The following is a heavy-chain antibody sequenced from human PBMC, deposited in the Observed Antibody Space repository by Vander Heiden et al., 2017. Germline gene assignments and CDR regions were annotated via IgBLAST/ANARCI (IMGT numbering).Heavy chain of an antibody. D-gene: IGHD6-13*01. V-gene: IGHV3-21*01. CDR2: ISSDGTAK. CDR3: DAADY. CDR1: ALTFSKYP. J-gene: IGHJ4*02. Sequence: EVQLVESGGGLVKPGGSLRLSCAASALTFSKYPMSWARQAPGRGLEWVSTISSDGTAKHYADSVKGRFTISRDNTKNSLYLQMSSLRAGDTAVYYCDAADYWGQGTLVTVSS.